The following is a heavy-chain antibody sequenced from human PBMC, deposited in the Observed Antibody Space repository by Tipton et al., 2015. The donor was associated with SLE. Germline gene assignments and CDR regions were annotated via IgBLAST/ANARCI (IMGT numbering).Heavy chain of an antibody. D-gene: IGHD6-19*01. CDR1: GFTFSSYW. CDR2: INSDGSST. Sequence: LSLTCAASGFTFSSYWMHWVRQAPGKGLVWVSRINSDGSSTSYADSVKGRFTISRDNAKNTLYLQMNSLRAEDTAVYYCARVSWEYSSGQEPYFDYWGQGTLVTVSS. V-gene: IGHV3-74*01. CDR3: ARVSWEYSSGQEPYFDY. J-gene: IGHJ4*02.